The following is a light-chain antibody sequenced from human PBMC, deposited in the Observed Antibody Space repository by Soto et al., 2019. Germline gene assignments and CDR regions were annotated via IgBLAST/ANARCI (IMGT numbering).Light chain of an antibody. CDR1: QSITSNF. CDR2: GAS. CDR3: QQYGRSPLMYT. J-gene: IGKJ2*01. V-gene: IGKV3-20*01. Sequence: EIVLTQSPGTLSLSPGERATLSCRASQSITSNFLAWYQQKPGQAPRLLIYGASTMAASVPDRFSGSGSGTDFTLTITRLEPEDFAVYYCQQYGRSPLMYTFGQGTKLGV.